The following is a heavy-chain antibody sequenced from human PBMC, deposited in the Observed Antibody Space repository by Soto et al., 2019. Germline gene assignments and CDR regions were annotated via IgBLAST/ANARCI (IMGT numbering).Heavy chain of an antibody. D-gene: IGHD3-3*01. V-gene: IGHV5-51*01. CDR3: ARWHHFTIFRVAAFVP. CDR2: IYPGDSDT. Sequence: GESLKISCKGYGYSFTSYWIGWVRQMPGKGLEWVGIIYPGDSDTRYSPSFQGQVTISADKSISTAYLQWSSLKASDTAMYYCARWHHFTIFRVAAFVPWGQGTLVTVSS. CDR1: GYSFTSYW. J-gene: IGHJ5*02.